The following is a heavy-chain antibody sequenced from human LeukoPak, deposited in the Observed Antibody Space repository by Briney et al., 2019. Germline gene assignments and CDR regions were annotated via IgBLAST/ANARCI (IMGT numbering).Heavy chain of an antibody. Sequence: GGSRRLSCAASGFTFSGSWMHWVRQTPGKGLVWVSRIIGDGSATSYADSVKGRFTISRDNAKNTVYLQMNSLRDEDTAVYYCARFVMVTAGDYWGQGTLVTVSS. D-gene: IGHD2-21*02. CDR2: IIGDGSAT. CDR1: GFTFSGSW. V-gene: IGHV3-74*01. CDR3: ARFVMVTAGDY. J-gene: IGHJ4*02.